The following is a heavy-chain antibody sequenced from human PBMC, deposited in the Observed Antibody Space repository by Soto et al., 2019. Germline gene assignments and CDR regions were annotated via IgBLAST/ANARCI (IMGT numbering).Heavy chain of an antibody. CDR2: ISYDGRFT. J-gene: IGHJ5*02. D-gene: IGHD1-26*01. CDR1: GFSFSVYG. Sequence: GGSLRLSXAASGFSFSVYGMHWVRQAPGKGLEWVAAISYDGRFTYYADSVKGRFTISRENSKNTLFLHMNSLRPEDTALYYCTKDSTTGLLDPWGQGTLVTVSS. CDR3: TKDSTTGLLDP. V-gene: IGHV3-30*18.